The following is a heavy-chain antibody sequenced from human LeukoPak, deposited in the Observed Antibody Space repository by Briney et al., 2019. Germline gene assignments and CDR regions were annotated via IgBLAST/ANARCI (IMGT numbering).Heavy chain of an antibody. CDR3: ARGTDSSGRFTY. J-gene: IGHJ4*02. CDR1: GYTFTGYY. Sequence: GASVKVSCKASGYTFTGYYMHWGRQAPGQGLEWMGRINPNSGGRNYAQKFQGRVTMTRDTSISTAYMELSRLRPDDTAVYYCARGTDSSGRFTYWGQGTLVTVSS. D-gene: IGHD6-19*01. CDR2: INPNSGGR. V-gene: IGHV1-2*06.